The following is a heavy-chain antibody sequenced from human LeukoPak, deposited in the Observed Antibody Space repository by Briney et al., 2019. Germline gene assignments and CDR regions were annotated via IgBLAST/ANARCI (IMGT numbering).Heavy chain of an antibody. CDR2: ISYDGSNK. CDR1: GFTFSSYG. V-gene: IGHV3-30*18. CDR3: AKDGGSSGWYFDY. D-gene: IGHD6-19*01. Sequence: GRSLRLSCAAPGFTFSSYGMHWVRQAPGKGLEWVAVISYDGSNKYYADSVKGRFTISRDNSKNTLYLQMNSLRAEDTAVYYCAKDGGSSGWYFDYWGQGTLVTVSS. J-gene: IGHJ4*02.